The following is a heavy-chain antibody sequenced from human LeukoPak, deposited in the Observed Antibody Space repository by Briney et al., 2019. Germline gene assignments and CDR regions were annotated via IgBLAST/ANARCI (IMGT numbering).Heavy chain of an antibody. V-gene: IGHV6-1*01. Sequence: SQTLSLTCAFSGDSVSSNSAAWNWIRQSPSRGLGWLGRTYYRSKWYNDYALSVKSRISINPDTSKKQFSLQLNCVTPEDTAVYYCARSYSSGWDFESWGQGTLVTVSS. D-gene: IGHD6-19*01. CDR3: ARSYSSGWDFES. CDR1: GDSVSSNSAA. J-gene: IGHJ4*02. CDR2: TYYRSKWYN.